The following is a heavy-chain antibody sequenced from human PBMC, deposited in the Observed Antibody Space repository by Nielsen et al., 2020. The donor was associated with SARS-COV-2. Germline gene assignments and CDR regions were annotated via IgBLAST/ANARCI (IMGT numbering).Heavy chain of an antibody. V-gene: IGHV1-69*04. CDR1: GGNFNSFA. D-gene: IGHD3-10*01. CDR2: IIPVLEIA. J-gene: IGHJ3*01. Sequence: SVKVSCKVSGGNFNSFAISWVRQAPGQGLDWMGRIIPVLEIANYAQNFQGRVTIIADKTASTAYMELSSLTSEDTAVYYCAGDFGGDEDTPFQTFWGQGTMVTVSS. CDR3: AGDFGGDEDTPFQTF.